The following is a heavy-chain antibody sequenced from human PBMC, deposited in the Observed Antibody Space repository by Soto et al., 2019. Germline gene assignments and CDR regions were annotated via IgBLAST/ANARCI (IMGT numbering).Heavy chain of an antibody. CDR3: ARAVGIGVTGLDL. V-gene: IGHV1-8*01. J-gene: IGHJ5*02. CDR1: GYNFPSSN. CDR2: MDAANGNA. D-gene: IGHD2-21*02. Sequence: QERLVQSGAELRRPGASVKISCRASGYNFPSSNVNWVRQASGQGPECLGWMDAANGNAAFAREFQGRVTMPRDLSPHTAYLELGGLSSGDTAMYYCARAVGIGVTGLDLWGPGTFVTVS.